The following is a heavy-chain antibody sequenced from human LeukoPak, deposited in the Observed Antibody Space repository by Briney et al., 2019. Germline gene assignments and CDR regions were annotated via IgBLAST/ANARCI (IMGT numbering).Heavy chain of an antibody. Sequence: SETLSLTCTVSGGSISSYYWSWIRQPPGKGLEWIGEINHSGSTNYNPSLKSRVTISVDTSKNQFSLKLSSVTAADTAVYYCARIIAVAGDEGAFDIWGQGTMVTVSS. V-gene: IGHV4-34*01. J-gene: IGHJ3*02. CDR1: GGSISSYY. CDR2: INHSGST. CDR3: ARIIAVAGDEGAFDI. D-gene: IGHD6-19*01.